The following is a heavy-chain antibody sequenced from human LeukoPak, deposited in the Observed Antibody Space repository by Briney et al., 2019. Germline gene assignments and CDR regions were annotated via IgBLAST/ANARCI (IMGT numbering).Heavy chain of an antibody. CDR3: ATYSSLNAREFQY. V-gene: IGHV3-7*01. CDR2: IKQDGSEK. Sequence: GGSLRLSCAASGFTFSSYWMSWARQAPGKGLEWVANIKQDGSEKYYVDSVKGRFTISRDNAKNSLYLQMNSLRAEDTAVYYCATYSSLNAREFQYWGQGTLVTVSS. J-gene: IGHJ1*01. CDR1: GFTFSSYW. D-gene: IGHD3-22*01.